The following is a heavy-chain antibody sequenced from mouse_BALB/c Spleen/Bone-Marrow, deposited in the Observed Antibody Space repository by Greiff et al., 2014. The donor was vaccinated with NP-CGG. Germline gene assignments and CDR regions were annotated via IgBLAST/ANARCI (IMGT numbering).Heavy chain of an antibody. CDR1: GYAFTNYL. V-gene: IGHV1-54*01. J-gene: IGHJ4*01. CDR2: INPGSGGT. Sequence: QVHVKQSGAELVRPGTSVKVSCKASGYAFTNYLIEWVKQRPGQGLEWIGVINPGSGGTNYNEKFKGKATLTADKSSSTAYMQLSSLTSDDSAVFFCARWDYAMDYWGQGTSVTVSS. CDR3: ARWDYAMDY.